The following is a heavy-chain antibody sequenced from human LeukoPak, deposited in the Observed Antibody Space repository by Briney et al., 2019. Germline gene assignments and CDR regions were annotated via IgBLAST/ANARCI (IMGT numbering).Heavy chain of an antibody. CDR1: GFTFSNYA. D-gene: IGHD6-13*01. V-gene: IGHV3-23*01. Sequence: GGSLRLACAASGFTFSNYAMSWVRQAPGKGLEWVSAISGSGGATYYADSVKGRFTISRDNSKNTLYLQMNSLRAEDTAVYYCARDIYSSSWYPLVYWGQGTLVTVSS. J-gene: IGHJ4*02. CDR2: ISGSGGAT. CDR3: ARDIYSSSWYPLVY.